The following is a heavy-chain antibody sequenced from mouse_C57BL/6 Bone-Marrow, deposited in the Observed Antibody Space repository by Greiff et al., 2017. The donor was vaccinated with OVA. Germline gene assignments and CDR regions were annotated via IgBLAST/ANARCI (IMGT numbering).Heavy chain of an antibody. D-gene: IGHD1-3*01. J-gene: IGHJ2*01. Sequence: QVQLQQSGAELARPGASVKLSCKASGYNFTSHDMSWVKQRPEQGLEWIGGIDPESGNTYYHAKFQGQATMTADKSSSTAYMELRSLTSEDSAVYFCARNESKGGFWGQGTTLTVSS. V-gene: IGHV1-81*01. CDR2: IDPESGNT. CDR3: ARNESKGGF. CDR1: GYNFTSHD.